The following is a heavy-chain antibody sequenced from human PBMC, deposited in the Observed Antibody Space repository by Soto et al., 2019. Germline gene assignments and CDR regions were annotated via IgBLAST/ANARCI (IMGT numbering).Heavy chain of an antibody. V-gene: IGHV4-34*01. Sequence: SETLSLTCAVYGGSFSGYYWSWIRQPPGKGLEWIGEINHSGSTNYNPSLKSRVTISVDTSKNQFSLKLSSATAADTAVYYCARGSFNWGSGAFDIWGQGTMVTVSS. CDR2: INHSGST. CDR3: ARGSFNWGSGAFDI. CDR1: GGSFSGYY. J-gene: IGHJ3*02. D-gene: IGHD7-27*01.